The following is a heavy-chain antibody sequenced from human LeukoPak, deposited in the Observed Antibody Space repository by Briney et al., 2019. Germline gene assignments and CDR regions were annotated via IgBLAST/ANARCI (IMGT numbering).Heavy chain of an antibody. Sequence: ASVKVSCKASGYTFTSYAMNWARQAPGQGLEWMGWINTNTGNPTYAQGFTGRFVFSLDTSVSTAYLQISSLKAEDTAVYYCARSPISRAAAGWPSDYWGQGTLVTVSS. V-gene: IGHV7-4-1*02. CDR2: INTNTGNP. CDR3: ARSPISRAAAGWPSDY. J-gene: IGHJ4*02. D-gene: IGHD6-13*01. CDR1: GYTFTSYA.